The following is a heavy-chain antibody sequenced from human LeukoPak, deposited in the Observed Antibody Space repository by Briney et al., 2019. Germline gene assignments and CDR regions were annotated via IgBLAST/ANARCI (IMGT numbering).Heavy chain of an antibody. Sequence: SETLSLTCTVSGGSISSGSYYWSWIRQPAGKGLEWIGRIYTSGSTNYNPSLKSRVTISVDTSKSQFSLKLSSVTAADTAVYYCARGIGRAEAAHFDYWGQGTLVTVSS. D-gene: IGHD6-19*01. V-gene: IGHV4-61*02. CDR3: ARGIGRAEAAHFDY. CDR1: GGSISSGSYY. J-gene: IGHJ4*02. CDR2: IYTSGST.